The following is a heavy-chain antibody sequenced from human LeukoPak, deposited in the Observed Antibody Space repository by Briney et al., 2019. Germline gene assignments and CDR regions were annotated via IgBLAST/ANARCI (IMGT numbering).Heavy chain of an antibody. CDR1: GGSISSSSYY. CDR3: AREWAGGYYKDY. CDR2: IYHSGST. V-gene: IGHV4-39*07. J-gene: IGHJ4*02. Sequence: SETLSLTCTVSGGSISSSSYYWGWIRQPPGKGLEWIGSIYHSGSTYYNPSLKSRVTISVDTSKNQFSLKLSSVTAADTAVYYCAREWAGGYYKDYWGQGTLVTVSS. D-gene: IGHD3-10*01.